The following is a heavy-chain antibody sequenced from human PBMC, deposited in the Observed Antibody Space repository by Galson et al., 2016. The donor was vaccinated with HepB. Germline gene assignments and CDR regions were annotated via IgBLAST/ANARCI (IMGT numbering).Heavy chain of an antibody. CDR1: GFSFSTYA. CDR2: IDFSGGDT. J-gene: IGHJ3*02. CDR3: AKGSTASSYAFDI. D-gene: IGHD2-8*02. Sequence: SLRLSCAASGFSFSTYAMNWVRQAPGKGLEWVSGIDFSGGDTFYADSLKGRFTISRDNSKNTLYLQMNSLGVEDTAVYYCAKGSTASSYAFDIWGQGTMVTVSS. V-gene: IGHV3-23*01.